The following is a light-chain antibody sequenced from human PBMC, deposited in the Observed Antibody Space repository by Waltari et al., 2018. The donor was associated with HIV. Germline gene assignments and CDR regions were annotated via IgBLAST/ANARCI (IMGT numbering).Light chain of an antibody. J-gene: IGKJ1*01. CDR2: AAS. CDR1: QGINSW. CDR3: QQTDSFPRT. V-gene: IGKV1-12*01. Sequence: DIQMTQSPSSVSASVGDRVTITCRASQGINSWLAWYQQRPGEPPKLLLSAASSLQSGVPSRFSGLGSGTDFTLTISSLQPEDFATYYCQQTDSFPRTFGQGTKVDIK.